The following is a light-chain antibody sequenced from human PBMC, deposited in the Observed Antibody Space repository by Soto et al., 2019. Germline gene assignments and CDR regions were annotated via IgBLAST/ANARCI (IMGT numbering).Light chain of an antibody. Sequence: QCALTQPASVSGSPGQSSTISCTGTSSDIGGYNYVSWYQQHPGKAPKLMIYDVSDRPSGVSNRFSGSKSGNTASLTISGLQAEDGRDYYGPSYASRNPVLFGGGT. J-gene: IGLJ2*01. CDR1: SSDIGGYNY. CDR2: DVS. CDR3: PSYASRNPVL. V-gene: IGLV2-14*03.